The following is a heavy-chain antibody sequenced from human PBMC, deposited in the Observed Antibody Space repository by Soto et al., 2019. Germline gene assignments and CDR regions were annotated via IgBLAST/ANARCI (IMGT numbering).Heavy chain of an antibody. J-gene: IGHJ5*02. Sequence: QGQLQESGPGLVKPSQTLSLTCTVSGGSISSGDYYWSWIRQPPGKGLEWIGYIYYSGSTYYNPALKSIVTISGDTYKNQFSLKLSSVTAAETAVYYCARDAVVQADWFDPWGQGTLVNVS. V-gene: IGHV4-30-4*01. D-gene: IGHD2-2*01. CDR3: ARDAVVQADWFDP. CDR1: GGSISSGDYY. CDR2: IYYSGST.